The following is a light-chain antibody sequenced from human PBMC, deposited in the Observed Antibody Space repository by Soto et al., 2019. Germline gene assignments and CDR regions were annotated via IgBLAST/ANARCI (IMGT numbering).Light chain of an antibody. V-gene: IGKV1-33*01. J-gene: IGKJ1*01. CDR1: QDISNY. CDR2: DAS. CDR3: QQYDNLPRST. Sequence: DIQMTQSPSSLSASVGDRVTITCQASQDISNYLNWYQQKPGKAPKLLIYDASNLETGVPSRFSGSGSGTDFTFTISSLQPEDIATYHCQQYDNLPRSTFGQGTKVEIK.